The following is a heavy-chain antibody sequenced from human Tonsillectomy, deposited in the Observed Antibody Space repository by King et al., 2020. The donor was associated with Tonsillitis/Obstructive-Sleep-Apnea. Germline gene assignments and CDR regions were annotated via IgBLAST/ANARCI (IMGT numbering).Heavy chain of an antibody. J-gene: IGHJ2*01. CDR1: GFTFSTYA. V-gene: IGHV3-23*04. CDR3: ATRPVNDYGVYVLYWYFDL. D-gene: IGHD4-17*01. CDR2: ISGSGGNT. Sequence: VQLVESGGGLVQPGGSLRLSCAASGFTFSTYAMSWVRQAPGKGLEWVSAISGSGGNTYSADSVKGRFTISRDTSKNTLYLQMNSLRAEDTAVYYCATRPVNDYGVYVLYWYFDLWGRGTLVTVSS.